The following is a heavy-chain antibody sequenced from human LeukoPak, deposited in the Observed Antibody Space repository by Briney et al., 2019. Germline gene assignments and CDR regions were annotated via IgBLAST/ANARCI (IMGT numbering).Heavy chain of an antibody. CDR3: AGVGFPYYYDSSGYSPFDQ. Sequence: GASVKVSCKASGYTFTSYYMHWVRQAPGQGLEWMGRINPNTGIPSYAQKFQGRVTMTTATYTSTVYMELSSLRSEDTAVYYCAGVGFPYYYDSSGYSPFDQWGQGTLVRVS. J-gene: IGHJ4*02. D-gene: IGHD3-22*01. V-gene: IGHV1-46*01. CDR2: INPNTGIP. CDR1: GYTFTSYY.